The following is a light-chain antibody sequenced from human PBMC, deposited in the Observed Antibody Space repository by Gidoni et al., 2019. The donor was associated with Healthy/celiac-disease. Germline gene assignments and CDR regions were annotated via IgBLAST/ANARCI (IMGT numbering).Light chain of an antibody. CDR1: KLGDKY. CDR2: QDS. Sequence: SYELTQPPSVSVSPGQTASITCSGEKLGDKYACWYQQKPAQSPVLVIYQDSKRPSGIPERFSGSNSGNTATLTISGTQAMDEADYYCQAWDSSTAVFGGGTKLTVL. J-gene: IGLJ2*01. CDR3: QAWDSSTAV. V-gene: IGLV3-1*01.